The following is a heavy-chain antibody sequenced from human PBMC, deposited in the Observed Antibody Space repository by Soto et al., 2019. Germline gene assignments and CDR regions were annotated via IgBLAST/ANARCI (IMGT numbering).Heavy chain of an antibody. CDR1: GYSFTNFH. D-gene: IGHD3-22*01. Sequence: GASVKVSCKTSGYSFTNFHIHWVRQAPGQGLEWMGMIDPSGGITRDAQRLQGRITMTRDASTSTVYMELRSLTSEDTAVYYCARDVLGHDNYETIGYYFDHWGQGTLVTVSS. V-gene: IGHV1-46*01. CDR2: IDPSGGIT. CDR3: ARDVLGHDNYETIGYYFDH. J-gene: IGHJ4*02.